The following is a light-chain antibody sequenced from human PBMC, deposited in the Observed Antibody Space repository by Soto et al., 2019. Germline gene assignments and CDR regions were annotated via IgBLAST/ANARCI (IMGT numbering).Light chain of an antibody. CDR3: QQSYGTPLT. V-gene: IGKV1-39*01. CDR2: AAS. CDR1: QSISVW. J-gene: IGKJ1*01. Sequence: DIQMTQSPSTLSASVRDRVTITCRAGQSISVWLAWYQQKPGKAPKLLIYAASSLQSGVPSRFSGSGSGTDFTLTITSLQPEDIATYHCQQSYGTPLTFGQGTKVDIK.